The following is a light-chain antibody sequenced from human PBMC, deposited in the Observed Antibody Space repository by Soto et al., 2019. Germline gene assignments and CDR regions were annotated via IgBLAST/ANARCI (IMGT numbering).Light chain of an antibody. Sequence: QSVLTQPPSVSAAPGQRVTISCTGSSSNIGAGYDVHWYQHLPGTAPNLLIYANRGRPSGVPDRFSGSKSGTSASLGITGVQEEDEADYYCQSYDSSLRGSLFGGGTKLTVL. V-gene: IGLV1-40*01. CDR2: ANR. CDR3: QSYDSSLRGSL. J-gene: IGLJ2*01. CDR1: SSNIGAGYD.